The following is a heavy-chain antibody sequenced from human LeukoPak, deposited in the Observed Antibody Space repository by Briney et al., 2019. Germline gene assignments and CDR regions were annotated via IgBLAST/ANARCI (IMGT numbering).Heavy chain of an antibody. Sequence: GASVKVSCKASGYTFTGYYMHWVRQAPGQGLEWMGWINPNSGGTNYAQKFQGRVTMTRDTSISTAYMELSSLRSEDTAVYYCARGLITMVRGVMSTYYYYYMDVWGKGTTVTISS. V-gene: IGHV1-2*02. J-gene: IGHJ6*03. CDR3: ARGLITMVRGVMSTYYYYYMDV. CDR2: INPNSGGT. CDR1: GYTFTGYY. D-gene: IGHD3-10*01.